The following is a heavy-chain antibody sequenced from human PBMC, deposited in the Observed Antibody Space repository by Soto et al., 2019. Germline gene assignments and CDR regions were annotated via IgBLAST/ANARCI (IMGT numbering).Heavy chain of an antibody. D-gene: IGHD1-1*01. Sequence: PSDCLSLTXSACGERIKSNRHYGAWIRQSPGKTLEWIGHISYSGKTDLNPSLRGRVTLSRDTSKNQFSLRPTSVTAADTAVYYCARALGGRTSSWFYFDNWGQGALVTVSS. V-gene: IGHV4-61*05. J-gene: IGHJ4*02. CDR1: GERIKSNRHY. CDR3: ARALGGRTSSWFYFDN. CDR2: ISYSGKT.